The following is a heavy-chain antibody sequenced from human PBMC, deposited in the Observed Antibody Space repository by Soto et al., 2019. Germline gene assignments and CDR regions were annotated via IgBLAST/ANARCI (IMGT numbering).Heavy chain of an antibody. Sequence: PGGSLRLSCAASGFTFSSYEMNWVRQAPGKGLEWVSYISSSGSTIYYADSVKGRFTISRDNAKNSLYLQMNSLRAEDTAVYYCARIITMMVVVPDYWGQGTLVTVSS. CDR1: GFTFSSYE. CDR3: ARIITMMVVVPDY. J-gene: IGHJ4*02. V-gene: IGHV3-48*03. CDR2: ISSSGSTI. D-gene: IGHD3-22*01.